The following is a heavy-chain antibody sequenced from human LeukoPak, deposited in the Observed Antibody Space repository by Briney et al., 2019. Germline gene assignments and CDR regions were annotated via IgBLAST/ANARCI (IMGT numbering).Heavy chain of an antibody. CDR1: GGSISSSSYY. J-gene: IGHJ5*02. D-gene: IGHD3-10*01. V-gene: IGHV4-39*07. CDR2: IYYSGST. CDR3: ARYGSGHNNWFDP. Sequence: PSETLSLTCTVSGGSISSSSYYWGWIRQPPGKGLEWIGSIYYSGSTYYNPSLKSRVTISVDTSKNQFSLKLSSVTAADTAVYYCARYGSGHNNWFDPWGQGTLVTVSS.